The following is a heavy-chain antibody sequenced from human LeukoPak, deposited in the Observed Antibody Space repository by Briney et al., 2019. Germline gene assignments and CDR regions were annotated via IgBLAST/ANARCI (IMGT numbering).Heavy chain of an antibody. V-gene: IGHV3-30*02. CDR1: GFTFNNIG. J-gene: IGHJ4*02. D-gene: IGHD4-23*01. Sequence: PGGSLRLSCAASGFTFNNIGMHWVRQAPGKGLEFVSFIDFEGVDKYYADSVKGRFTISKDYSKATLYLQMNSLRPEDTAIHYCAKDLHGGYSSDYWGQGTLVTVSS. CDR3: AKDLHGGYSSDY. CDR2: IDFEGVDK.